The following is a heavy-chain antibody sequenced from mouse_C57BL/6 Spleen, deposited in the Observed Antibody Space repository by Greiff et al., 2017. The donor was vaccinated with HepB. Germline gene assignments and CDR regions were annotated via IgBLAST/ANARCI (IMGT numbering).Heavy chain of an antibody. CDR1: GYSFTDYN. CDR2: INPNYGTT. D-gene: IGHD1-1*01. CDR3: ARGDYYGSSYEGDWFAY. J-gene: IGHJ3*01. Sequence: VQLQQSGPELVKPGASVKISCKASGYSFTDYNMNWVKQSNGKSLEWIGVINPNYGTTSYNQKFKGKATLTVDQSSSTAYMQLKSLTSEDSAVYYFARGDYYGSSYEGDWFAYWGQGTLVTVSA. V-gene: IGHV1-39*01.